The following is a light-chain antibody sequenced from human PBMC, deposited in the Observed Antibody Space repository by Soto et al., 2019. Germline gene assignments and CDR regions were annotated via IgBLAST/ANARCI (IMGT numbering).Light chain of an antibody. CDR1: SGDIGAFNY. Sequence: QSVLTQPASVSGSLGQSITISCTGTSGDIGAFNYVSWYQQHPGKAPKLIIYEVDNRPSGVSNCFSGSKSGNTASLTSSALQDEDEDDYHCSSYTGGSTYWVFGGGTKLAVL. CDR3: SSYTGGSTYWV. J-gene: IGLJ3*02. V-gene: IGLV2-14*01. CDR2: EVD.